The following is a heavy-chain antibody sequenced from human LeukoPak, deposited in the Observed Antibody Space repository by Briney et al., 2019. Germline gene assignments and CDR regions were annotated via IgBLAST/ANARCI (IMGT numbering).Heavy chain of an antibody. D-gene: IGHD3-10*01. J-gene: IGHJ3*02. CDR1: GFTFSSYG. V-gene: IGHV3-30*18. CDR3: AKERPTLRRITMVRGVITDAFDI. CDR2: ISYDGSNK. Sequence: PGRSLRLSCAASGFTFSSYGMHWVRQAPGKGLEWVAVISYDGSNKYYADSVKGRFTISRDNSKNTLYLQMNSLRAEDTAVYYCAKERPTLRRITMVRGVITDAFDIWGQGTMVTVSS.